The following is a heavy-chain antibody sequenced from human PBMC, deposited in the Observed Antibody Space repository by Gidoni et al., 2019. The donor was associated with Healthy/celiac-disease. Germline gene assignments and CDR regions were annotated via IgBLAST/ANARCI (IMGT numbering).Heavy chain of an antibody. V-gene: IGHV3-11*06. CDR2: ISSRSTYT. D-gene: IGHD3-22*01. CDR1: GFTFSYYY. CDR3: AKVAYDSSGYYYYFDY. J-gene: IGHJ4*02. Sequence: QVQLVESGGDLVKPGGSLRLSCAASGFTFSYYYMSLIRQAPGKGLEWVSYISSRSTYTNYADSVKGRFTISRDNAKNSLYLQMNSLRADDTAVYYCAKVAYDSSGYYYYFDYWGQGTLVTVSS.